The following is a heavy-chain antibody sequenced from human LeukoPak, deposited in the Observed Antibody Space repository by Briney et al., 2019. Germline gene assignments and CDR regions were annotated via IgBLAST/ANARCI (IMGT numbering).Heavy chain of an antibody. CDR1: GFTFSNAW. D-gene: IGHD2-15*01. CDR3: TRLRFGGGRSPTPYYYGMDV. CDR2: IKSKTDGGTT. J-gene: IGHJ6*02. V-gene: IGHV3-15*01. Sequence: GGSLRLSCAASGFTFSNAWMSWVRQAPGKGLEWVGRIKSKTDGGTTDYAAPVKGRFTISRDDSKNTLYLQMNSLKTEDTAVYYCTRLRFGGGRSPTPYYYGMDVWGQGTTVTVSS.